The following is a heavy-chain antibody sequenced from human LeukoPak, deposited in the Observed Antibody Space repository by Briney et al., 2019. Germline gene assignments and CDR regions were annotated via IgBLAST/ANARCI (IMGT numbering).Heavy chain of an antibody. CDR3: ATRDFFGPGGYPSPDGFDI. CDR1: GASIDLYF. CDR2: THVSGTT. V-gene: IGHV4-4*07. D-gene: IGHD2-8*02. Sequence: SETLSLTCSVSGASIDLYFWSWVRQTAAKGLEWIRRTHVSGTTSYNPSLKNRVTVSLDKSKNQFSLQLTSMTAADTAVYFCATRDFFGPGGYPSPDGFDIWGQGIAVTVSS. J-gene: IGHJ6*02.